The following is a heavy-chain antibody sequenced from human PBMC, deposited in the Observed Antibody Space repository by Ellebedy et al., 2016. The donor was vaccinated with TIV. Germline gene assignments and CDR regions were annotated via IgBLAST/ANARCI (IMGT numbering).Heavy chain of an antibody. Sequence: AASVKVSCKASGGTFSSYAISWVRQAPGQGLAWMGGIIPIFGTANYAQKFQGRVTITADESTSTAYMELSSLRSEDTAVYYCARPIVATYYYNGMDVWGQGTTVTVSS. CDR3: ARPIVATYYYNGMDV. CDR1: GGTFSSYA. CDR2: IIPIFGTA. D-gene: IGHD5-12*01. V-gene: IGHV1-69*13. J-gene: IGHJ6*02.